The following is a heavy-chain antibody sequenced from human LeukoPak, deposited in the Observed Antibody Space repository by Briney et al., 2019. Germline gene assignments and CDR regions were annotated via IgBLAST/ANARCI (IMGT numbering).Heavy chain of an antibody. CDR1: GGSVNSVTYY. CDR3: ARHEANYYYYYMDV. J-gene: IGHJ6*03. Sequence: STTLSLTXAVSGGSVNSVTYYWACVRQPPGKGLEWIGSIYQGESTYSNPSLESRVSMSVDTSKNQFSLRLTSVTAADTAVYYCARHEANYYYYYMDVWGEGTTVTVSS. V-gene: IGHV4-39*01. D-gene: IGHD3-10*01. CDR2: IYQGEST.